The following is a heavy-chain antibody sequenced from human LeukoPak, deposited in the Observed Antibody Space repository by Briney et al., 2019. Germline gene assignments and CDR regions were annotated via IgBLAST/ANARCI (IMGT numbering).Heavy chain of an antibody. CDR1: GFTFSDYG. D-gene: IGHD3-16*01. CDR2: IRYDGTKK. J-gene: IGHJ4*02. Sequence: GGSLRLSCVAAGFTFSDYGMHWVRQAPGKGLEWVAHIRYDGTKKYYADSVKGRFTISRDDSKNTVYLQMYSLRPEDTAVYYCAKASGRSAYGLDYWGQGTLVTVFS. V-gene: IGHV3-30*02. CDR3: AKASGRSAYGLDY.